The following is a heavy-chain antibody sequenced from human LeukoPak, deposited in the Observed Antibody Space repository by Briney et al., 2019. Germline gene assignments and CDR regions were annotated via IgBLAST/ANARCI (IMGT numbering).Heavy chain of an antibody. CDR1: GGAFSSYA. CDR3: ARVPMDYCTGDTCHSALFDS. CDR2: IIPIFGTA. Sequence: ASVKVSCKASGGAFSSYAISWVRQAPGQGLEWMGGIIPIFGTANYAQKFQGRVTITADKSTSTAYMELSSLRSEDTAVYYCARVPMDYCTGDTCHSALFDSWGQGALVTVSS. J-gene: IGHJ4*02. V-gene: IGHV1-69*06. D-gene: IGHD2-15*01.